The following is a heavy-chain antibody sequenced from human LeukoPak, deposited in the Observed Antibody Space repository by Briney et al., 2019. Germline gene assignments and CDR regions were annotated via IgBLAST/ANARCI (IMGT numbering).Heavy chain of an antibody. D-gene: IGHD4-17*01. CDR1: GGSISTYY. V-gene: IGHV4-59*08. J-gene: IGHJ5*02. CDR2: IYYSVTT. CDR3: ARLGTHGDYLNP. Sequence: SETLSLTCTVSGGSISTYYWSWIRQPPGKGLEWLGYIYYSVTTNYNPSLKSRVIISLDTSKSQFSLKLNSVTAADTAVYYCARLGTHGDYLNPWGQGTLVTVSS.